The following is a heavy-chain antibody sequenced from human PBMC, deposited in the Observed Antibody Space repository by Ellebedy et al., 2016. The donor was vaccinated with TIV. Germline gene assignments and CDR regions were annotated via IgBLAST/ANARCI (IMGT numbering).Heavy chain of an antibody. V-gene: IGHV3-9*01. D-gene: IGHD6-19*01. CDR3: AKDIRSSGLIDY. J-gene: IGHJ4*02. CDR2: IIWNSEIR. Sequence: SLKISXVASRFTFTSYGMHWVRQAPGKGLEWVSRIIWNSEIRDYAVSVKGRFTISRDNAKNSLYLHMDSLTEEDTALYYCAKDIRSSGLIDYWGQGTLVTVSS. CDR1: RFTFTSYG.